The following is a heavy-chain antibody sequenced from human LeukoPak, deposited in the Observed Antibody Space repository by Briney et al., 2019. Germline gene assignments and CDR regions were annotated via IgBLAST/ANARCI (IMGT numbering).Heavy chain of an antibody. V-gene: IGHV4-39*01. J-gene: IGHJ4*02. CDR2: IYYGGST. Sequence: SETLSLTCTVSGGSISSSDYYWGWIRQPPGKGLEWIGNIYYGGSTYYNPSLKSRVTISVDTSKNQFSLKLSSVTAADTAVYYCARRVFASGRQDYWGQGTLVTVSS. D-gene: IGHD3-10*01. CDR3: ARRVFASGRQDY. CDR1: GGSISSSDYY.